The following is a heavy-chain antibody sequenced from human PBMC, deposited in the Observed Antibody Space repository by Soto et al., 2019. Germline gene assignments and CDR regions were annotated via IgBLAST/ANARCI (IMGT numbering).Heavy chain of an antibody. CDR3: ARMIYYDSSGLDAFDI. J-gene: IGHJ3*02. Sequence: PSETLSLTCTVSGGSISSYYWSWIRQPPGKGLEWIGYIYYSGSTNYNPSLKSRVTISVDTSKNQFSLKLSSVTAADTAVYYCARMIYYDSSGLDAFDIWGQGTMVTVSS. V-gene: IGHV4-59*01. CDR2: IYYSGST. D-gene: IGHD3-22*01. CDR1: GGSISSYY.